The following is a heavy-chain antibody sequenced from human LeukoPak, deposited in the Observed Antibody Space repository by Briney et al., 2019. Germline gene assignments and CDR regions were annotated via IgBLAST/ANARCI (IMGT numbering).Heavy chain of an antibody. J-gene: IGHJ6*03. CDR3: ARALSWTSQSYYYMDV. V-gene: IGHV1-8*02. CDR2: MNPNSADK. Sequence: ASVTLSCKSSGYGFTIYDFNWMRHAPAPGLEWMAWMNPNSADKGYAQNFQDRASMIKNTSLTTAYMELSSLRSEDTAVYYCARALSWTSQSYYYMDVWGKGTTVTVSS. CDR1: GYGFTIYD. D-gene: IGHD3/OR15-3a*01.